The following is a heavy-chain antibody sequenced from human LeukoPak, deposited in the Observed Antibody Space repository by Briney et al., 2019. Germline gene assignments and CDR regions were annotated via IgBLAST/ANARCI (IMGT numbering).Heavy chain of an antibody. J-gene: IGHJ4*02. CDR3: AREQTYYDSSGYYYAYFDY. D-gene: IGHD3-22*01. V-gene: IGHV4-4*07. Sequence: SETLSLTCTVSGGSISSYYWSWIRQPAGKGLEWIGRIYTSGSTNYNPSLKSRVTMSVDTSKNQFSLKLSSVTAADTAVYYCAREQTYYDSSGYYYAYFDYWGQGTQVTVSS. CDR2: IYTSGST. CDR1: GGSISSYY.